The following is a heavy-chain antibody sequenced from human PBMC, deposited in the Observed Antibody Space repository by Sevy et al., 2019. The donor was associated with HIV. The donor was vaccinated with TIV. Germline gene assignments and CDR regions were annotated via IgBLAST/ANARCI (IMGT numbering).Heavy chain of an antibody. CDR1: GFSFSSYA. CDR2: VSASGATT. J-gene: IGHJ4*02. Sequence: VGSLRLSCAASGFSFSSYAMNWVRQAPGKGLEWVSAVSASGATTYYADSVKGRFTISRDNSRSTLYLQMDSLRADDTAVYYCAKDTTSLWGYFDYWGQGTLVTVSS. CDR3: AKDTTSLWGYFDY. V-gene: IGHV3-23*01. D-gene: IGHD2-2*01.